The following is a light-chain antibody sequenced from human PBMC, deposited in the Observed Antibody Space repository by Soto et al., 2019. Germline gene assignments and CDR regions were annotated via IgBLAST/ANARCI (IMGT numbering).Light chain of an antibody. Sequence: DIQMPQSPSTLSASVGDRVTITCRASQSISSWLAWYQQKPGKAPKLLIYDASSLESGVPSSFSGSGSGTEFTLTISRLQPDAFATYYCQQYNSYLYTFGQGTKLESK. V-gene: IGKV1-5*01. J-gene: IGKJ2*01. CDR2: DAS. CDR3: QQYNSYLYT. CDR1: QSISSW.